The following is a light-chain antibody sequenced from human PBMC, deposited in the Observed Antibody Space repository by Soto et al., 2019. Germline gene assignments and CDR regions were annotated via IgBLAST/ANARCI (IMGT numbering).Light chain of an antibody. Sequence: QSVLTQPPSASGTPGQRVTISCSGSSSNIGSNSVHWYQQLPGSAPKLLIYSNDHRPSAVPDRFSASKSGTSASLAISGLQSDDEADYYCAARDDSLNVYLFGAGTKLTVL. J-gene: IGLJ1*01. CDR1: SSNIGSNS. CDR2: SND. CDR3: AARDDSLNVYL. V-gene: IGLV1-44*01.